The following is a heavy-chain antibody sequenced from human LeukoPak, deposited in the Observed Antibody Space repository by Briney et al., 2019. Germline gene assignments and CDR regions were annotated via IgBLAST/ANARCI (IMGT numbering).Heavy chain of an antibody. CDR1: GGTFSSYA. CDR2: IIPIFGTA. D-gene: IGHD6-13*01. V-gene: IGHV1-69*13. CDR3: ARDISDSSSWYVIYYYYGMDV. Sequence: SVKVSCKASGGTFSSYAISWVRQAPGQGLEWMGGIIPIFGTANYAQKFQGRVTITADESTSTAYMELSSLRSDDTAVYYCARDISDSSSWYVIYYYYGMDVWGQGTTVTVSS. J-gene: IGHJ6*02.